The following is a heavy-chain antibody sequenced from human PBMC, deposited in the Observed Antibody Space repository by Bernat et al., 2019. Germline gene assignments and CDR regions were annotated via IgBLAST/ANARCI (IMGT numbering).Heavy chain of an antibody. V-gene: IGHV4-31*03. J-gene: IGHJ6*03. D-gene: IGHD1-20*01. CDR1: GGSISSGGYY. Sequence: QVQLQESGPGLVKPSQTLSLTRTVSGGSISSGGYYWSWIRQHPGKGLEWIGYIYYSGSTYYNPSLKSRVTRSVDTSKNQFTLKLSSVTAADTAVHYCAEYNWNYDYYSYMDVWGKGTTVTVSS. CDR3: AEYNWNYDYYSYMDV. CDR2: IYYSGST.